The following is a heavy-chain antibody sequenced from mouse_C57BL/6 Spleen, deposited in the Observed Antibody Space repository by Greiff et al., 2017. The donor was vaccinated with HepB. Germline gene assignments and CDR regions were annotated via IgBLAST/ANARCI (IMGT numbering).Heavy chain of an antibody. V-gene: IGHV1-64*01. CDR1: GYTFTSYW. D-gene: IGHD1-1*01. Sequence: QVQLQQSGAELVKPGASVKLSCKASGYTFTSYWMHWVKQRPGQGLEWIGMIHPNSGSTNYNEKFKSKATLTVDKSSSTAYMQLSSLTSEDSAVYYCARENYYGSRFFDYWGQGTTLTVSS. CDR3: ARENYYGSRFFDY. CDR2: IHPNSGST. J-gene: IGHJ2*01.